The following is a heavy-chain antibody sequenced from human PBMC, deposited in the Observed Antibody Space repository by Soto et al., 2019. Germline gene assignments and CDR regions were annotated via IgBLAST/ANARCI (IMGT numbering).Heavy chain of an antibody. CDR2: ISGSGGST. CDR1: GFTFSSYA. D-gene: IGHD2-21*02. J-gene: IGHJ4*02. Sequence: GGSLRLSCAASGFTFSSYAMSWVRQAPGKGLEWVSAISGSGGSTYYADAVKGRFTISRDNSKNTLYLQMNSLRAEDTAVYYCAKDDVVVTDPGFDYWGQGTLVTVSS. V-gene: IGHV3-23*01. CDR3: AKDDVVVTDPGFDY.